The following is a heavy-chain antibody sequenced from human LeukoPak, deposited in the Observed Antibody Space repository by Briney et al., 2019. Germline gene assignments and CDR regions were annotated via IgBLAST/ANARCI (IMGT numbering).Heavy chain of an antibody. D-gene: IGHD1-1*01. V-gene: IGHV4-34*01. CDR2: INHSGST. CDR3: ARGMTYKGHDYYYYYMDV. J-gene: IGHJ6*03. CDR1: GGSFSGYY. Sequence: SETLSLTCAVYGGSFSGYYWSWIRQPPGKGLEWIGEINHSGSTNYNPSLKSRVTITVDTSKNQFSLKLSSVTAADTAVYYCARGMTYKGHDYYYYYMDVWGKGTTVTVSS.